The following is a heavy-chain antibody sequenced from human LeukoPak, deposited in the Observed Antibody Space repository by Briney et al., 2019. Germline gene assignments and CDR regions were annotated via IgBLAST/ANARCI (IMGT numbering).Heavy chain of an antibody. D-gene: IGHD3-16*01. Sequence: TGGSLRLSCAASGFTFNNYAMSWVRQAPGKGLECVSAISSSGGYTYYADSVKGRFTISRDNSKSTLYLQMNSLRAEDTAVYYCAKDWGEYFDYVWGSFTSFDSWGQGTLVTVSS. V-gene: IGHV3-23*01. CDR1: GFTFNNYA. CDR2: ISSSGGYT. CDR3: AKDWGEYFDYVWGSFTSFDS. J-gene: IGHJ4*02.